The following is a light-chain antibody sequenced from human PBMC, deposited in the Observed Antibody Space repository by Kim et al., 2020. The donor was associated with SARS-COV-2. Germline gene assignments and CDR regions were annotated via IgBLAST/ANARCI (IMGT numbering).Light chain of an antibody. CDR1: QSVSVN. CDR2: SAS. CDR3: QQYHIWPPQLT. V-gene: IGKV3-15*01. Sequence: PGERATLSCRASQSVSVNLAWYQQKPGQAPRLLIYSASTRASGVPARFSGSGSGTEFTLTISSLQSEDFAVYYCQQYHIWPPQLTFGGGTKVDIK. J-gene: IGKJ4*01.